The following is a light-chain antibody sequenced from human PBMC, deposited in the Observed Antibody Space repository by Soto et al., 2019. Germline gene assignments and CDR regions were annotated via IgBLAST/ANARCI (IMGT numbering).Light chain of an antibody. V-gene: IGLV2-14*03. CDR2: DVT. Sequence: QSVLTQPASVSGSPGQSITISCTGTSSDVGGYNFVSWYQHHPGKAPKLLIYDVTNRPSGVSTRISGSKSGNTASLTISGLQAEDEADYYCSSYTRSTTLMQFGGGTKLTVL. CDR3: SSYTRSTTLMQ. CDR1: SSDVGGYNF. J-gene: IGLJ2*01.